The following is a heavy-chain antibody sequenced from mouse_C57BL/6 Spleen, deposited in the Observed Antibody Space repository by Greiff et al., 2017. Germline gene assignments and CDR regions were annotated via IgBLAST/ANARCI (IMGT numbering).Heavy chain of an antibody. J-gene: IGHJ1*03. CDR1: GYAFSSSW. CDR2: IYPGDGDT. Sequence: QVQLQQSGPELVKPGASVKISCKASGYAFSSSWMNWVKQRPGKGLEWIGRIYPGDGDTTYNGKFKGKATLTADKSSSTAYMQLSSLTSEDSAVYFCARDSGGSPYWYFDVWGTGTTVTVSS. CDR3: ARDSGGSPYWYFDV. V-gene: IGHV1-82*01. D-gene: IGHD1-1*02.